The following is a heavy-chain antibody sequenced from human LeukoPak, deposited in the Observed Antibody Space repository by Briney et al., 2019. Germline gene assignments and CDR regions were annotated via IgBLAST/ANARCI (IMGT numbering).Heavy chain of an antibody. CDR2: IYYSGST. D-gene: IGHD6-13*01. V-gene: IGHV4-59*01. Sequence: NPSETLSLTCTVSGGSISSYYWSWIRQPPGKGLEWIGYIYYSGSTSYKPSLKSRVTISVDTSKNQFSLKLRSVTAADTAVYYCARDLGSRIFDYRGQGTLVTVSS. CDR3: ARDLGSRIFDY. J-gene: IGHJ4*02. CDR1: GGSISSYY.